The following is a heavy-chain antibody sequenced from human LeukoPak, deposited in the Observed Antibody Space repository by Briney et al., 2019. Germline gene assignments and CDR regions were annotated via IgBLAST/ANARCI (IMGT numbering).Heavy chain of an antibody. Sequence: GGSLRLSCAASGFTFSNFVMHWVRLPPGKGLEWVAGISSDGRNKNYADSVQGRFTISRDNSNLTLFLQLNNLRGDDTAVYGCASQVWGTGTTVTVSS. CDR3: ASQV. CDR1: GFTFSNFV. V-gene: IGHV3-30*04. CDR2: ISSDGRNK. J-gene: IGHJ6*04.